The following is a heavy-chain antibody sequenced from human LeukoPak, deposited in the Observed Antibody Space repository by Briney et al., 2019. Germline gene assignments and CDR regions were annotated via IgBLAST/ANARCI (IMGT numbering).Heavy chain of an antibody. V-gene: IGHV4-61*02. CDR3: ARRPPPYGSGSYRGRRAGWFDP. D-gene: IGHD3-10*01. CDR2: ISSSGSI. Sequence: PSETLSLTCTVSGDSISSGDYYWSWIRQPAGKGLEWIGRISSSGSINYNPSLKSRVTISVDTSKNQFSLKLSSVTAADTAVYYCARRPPPYGSGSYRGRRAGWFDPWGQGTLVTVSS. CDR1: GDSISSGDYY. J-gene: IGHJ5*02.